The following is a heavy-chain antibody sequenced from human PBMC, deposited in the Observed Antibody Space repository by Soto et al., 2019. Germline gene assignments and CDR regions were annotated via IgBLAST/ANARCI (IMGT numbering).Heavy chain of an antibody. J-gene: IGHJ6*02. D-gene: IGHD6-19*01. V-gene: IGHV1-69*06. CDR2: IIPIFGTA. CDR1: GGTFSSYA. CDR3: ARGAASWYPNSSGWTQARYGMDV. Sequence: QVQLVQSGAEVKKPGSSVKVSCKASGGTFSSYAISWVRQAPGQGLEWMGGIIPIFGTANYAQKFQGRVTITADKSTSTAYMELSSLRSEDTAVYYCARGAASWYPNSSGWTQARYGMDVWGQGTTVTVSS.